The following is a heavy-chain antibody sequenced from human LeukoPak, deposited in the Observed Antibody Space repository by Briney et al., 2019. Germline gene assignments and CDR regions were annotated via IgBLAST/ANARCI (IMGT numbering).Heavy chain of an antibody. CDR3: ARGYGSGRYYGDY. D-gene: IGHD3-10*01. Sequence: GGSLRLSCAASGFTFSSYSMNWVRQAPGKGLEWVSSISGISSYIYYADSVKGRFTISRDNAKNSLYLQMNSLRAEDTAVYYCARGYGSGRYYGDYWGQGSLVTVSS. J-gene: IGHJ4*02. V-gene: IGHV3-21*01. CDR1: GFTFSSYS. CDR2: ISGISSYI.